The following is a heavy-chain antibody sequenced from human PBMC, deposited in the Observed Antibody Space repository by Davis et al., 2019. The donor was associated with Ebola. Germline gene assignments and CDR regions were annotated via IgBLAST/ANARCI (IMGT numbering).Heavy chain of an antibody. V-gene: IGHV5-51*01. J-gene: IGHJ3*02. CDR3: ASLRRTITGMDDSFDI. Sequence: GESLKISCKDSGNSFTSHWIGWVRQMPGKGLEWTGIIYTGDSATRYSPSFRGQVTISADKSTKTAFLQWSSLKASDTAMYYCASLRRTITGMDDSFDIWGQGTMVTVSS. D-gene: IGHD2-8*02. CDR2: IYTGDSAT. CDR1: GNSFTSHW.